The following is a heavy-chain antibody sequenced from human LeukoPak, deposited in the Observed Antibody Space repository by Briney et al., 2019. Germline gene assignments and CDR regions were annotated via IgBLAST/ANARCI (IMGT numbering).Heavy chain of an antibody. Sequence: GGSLRLSCAASGLSFSSFSMSWVRQAPGKGLEWVADITQDGSEKYFLDSVKGRFTISRDHAKKSLYLQMNSLRVEDTAVYYCARDMRPEVPASSGYYYGMDVWGQGTTVTVSS. CDR1: GLSFSSFS. V-gene: IGHV3-7*01. CDR3: ARDMRPEVPASSGYYYGMDV. J-gene: IGHJ6*01. CDR2: ITQDGSEK. D-gene: IGHD1-14*01.